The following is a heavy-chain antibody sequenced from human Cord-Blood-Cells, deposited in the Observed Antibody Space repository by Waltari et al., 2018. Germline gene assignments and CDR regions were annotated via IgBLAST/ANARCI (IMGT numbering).Heavy chain of an antibody. CDR3: ARYSGTETYYDMLTGWGWCDP. D-gene: IGHD3-9*01. CDR1: GYTFTSYA. J-gene: IGHJ5*02. CDR2: INAGNGNT. V-gene: IGHV1-3*01. Sequence: QVQLVQSGAEVKKPGASVKVSCKASGYTFTSYAMHWVRQAPGQRLEWMGWINAGNGNTKYSQKFQGRVTITRDTSASTAYMELSILRSEDTAVYYCARYSGTETYYDMLTGWGWCDPWGQGTLVTVSS.